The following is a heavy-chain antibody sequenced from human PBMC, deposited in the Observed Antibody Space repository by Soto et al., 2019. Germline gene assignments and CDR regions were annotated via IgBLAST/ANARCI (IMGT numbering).Heavy chain of an antibody. CDR2: IYYSGST. CDR3: ARLQIAVAEYYFDY. Sequence: PSETLSLTCTVSGGSISSSSYYWGWIRQPPGKGLEWIGSIYYSGSTYYNPSLKSRVTISVDTSKNQFSLKLSSVTAADTAVYYCARLQIAVAEYYFDYWGQGTLVTVSS. D-gene: IGHD6-19*01. V-gene: IGHV4-39*01. J-gene: IGHJ4*02. CDR1: GGSISSSSYY.